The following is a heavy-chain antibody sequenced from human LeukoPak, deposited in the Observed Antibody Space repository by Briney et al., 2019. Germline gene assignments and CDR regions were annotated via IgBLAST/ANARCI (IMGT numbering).Heavy chain of an antibody. CDR2: ISASGDGT. V-gene: IGHV3-23*01. CDR3: AKGGYGDLGHLDH. D-gene: IGHD4-17*01. J-gene: IGHJ4*02. CDR1: GFPFSISA. Sequence: GGSLGLSCAASGFPFSISAMNWVRQPPGKGLEWVSTISASGDGTYYADSLKGRFTISRDNSKSTLYLQMNSLRAEDTAVYYCAKGGYGDLGHLDHWGQGTLVTVSS.